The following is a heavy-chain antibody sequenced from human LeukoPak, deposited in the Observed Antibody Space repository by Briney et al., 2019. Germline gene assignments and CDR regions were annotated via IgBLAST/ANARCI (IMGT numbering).Heavy chain of an antibody. D-gene: IGHD6-6*01. V-gene: IGHV1-2*02. Sequence: ASVTVSCKASGYTFTGYYMHWVRQAPGQGLEWMGWINPNSGGTNYAQKLQGRVTMTRDTSISTAYMELSRLRSDDTAVYYCARALTQSSIAATLDYWGQGTLVTVSS. CDR1: GYTFTGYY. CDR2: INPNSGGT. CDR3: ARALTQSSIAATLDY. J-gene: IGHJ4*02.